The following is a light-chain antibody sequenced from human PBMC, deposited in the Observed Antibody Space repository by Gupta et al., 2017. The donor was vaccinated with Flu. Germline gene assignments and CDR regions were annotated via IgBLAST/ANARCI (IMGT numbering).Light chain of an antibody. CDR1: SSDVGGYDY. CDR2: QDS. CDR3: SSSKNTNTAVV. J-gene: IGLJ2*01. V-gene: IGLV2-14*01. Sequence: ISCSTCSSDVGGYDYDFWYHQQPGNAPDLIIFQDSSRPSGIFDRFSGSKSGNTASLTITGVLEDDEADYYCSSSKNTNTAVVFGGGTKLTVL.